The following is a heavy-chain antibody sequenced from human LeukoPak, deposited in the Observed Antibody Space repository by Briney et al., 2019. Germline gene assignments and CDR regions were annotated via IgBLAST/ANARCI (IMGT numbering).Heavy chain of an antibody. CDR2: IYSGGST. CDR3: ASGYCGGDCYSFDY. J-gene: IGHJ4*02. D-gene: IGHD2-21*02. CDR1: GFTVSSNY. Sequence: GGSLRLSCAASGFTVSSNYMSWVRQAPGKGLEWVSVIYSGGSTYYADSVKGRFTISRDNSKNTLYLQMNSLRAEDTAVYYCASGYCGGDCYSFDYWGQGTLVTVSS. V-gene: IGHV3-53*01.